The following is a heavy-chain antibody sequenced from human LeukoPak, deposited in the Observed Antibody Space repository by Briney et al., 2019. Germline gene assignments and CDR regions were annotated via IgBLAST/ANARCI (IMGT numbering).Heavy chain of an antibody. V-gene: IGHV1-69*13. CDR3: ARASSTYSGSYPYDY. J-gene: IGHJ4*02. Sequence: ASVKVSCKASGGTFSSYAISWVRQAPGQGLEWMGGIIPIFGTANYAQKFQGRVTITADGSTSTAYMELSSLRSEDTAVYYCARASSTYSGSYPYDYWGQGTLVTVSS. CDR2: IIPIFGTA. CDR1: GGTFSSYA. D-gene: IGHD1-26*01.